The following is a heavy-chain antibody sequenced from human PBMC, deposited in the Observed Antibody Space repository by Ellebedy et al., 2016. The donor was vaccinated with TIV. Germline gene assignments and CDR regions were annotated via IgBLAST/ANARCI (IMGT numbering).Heavy chain of an antibody. CDR2: IRSKAYGGTK. J-gene: IGHJ6*02. Sequence: GESLKISCAASGFTFSSYAMSWVRQAPGKGLEWVGFIRSKAYGGTKEYAASVKGRFTISRDDSKSIAYLQMNSLKTEDTAVYYCTRDFGGSYGHYYYYGMDVWGQGTTVTVSS. D-gene: IGHD1-26*01. V-gene: IGHV3-49*04. CDR3: TRDFGGSYGHYYYYGMDV. CDR1: GFTFSSYA.